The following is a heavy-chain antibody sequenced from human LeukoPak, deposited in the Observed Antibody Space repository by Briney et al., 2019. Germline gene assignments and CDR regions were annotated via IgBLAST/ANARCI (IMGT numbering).Heavy chain of an antibody. CDR3: ARNYDSSGWRYYFDY. Sequence: SGTLSLTCAVSGGSISSSNWWSWVRQPPGKGLEWIGEIYHSGSTNYNPSLKSRVTISVDKSKNQFSLKLSSVTAADTAVYYCARNYDSSGWRYYFDYWGQGTLVTVSS. V-gene: IGHV4-4*02. D-gene: IGHD3-22*01. CDR1: GGSISSSNW. J-gene: IGHJ4*02. CDR2: IYHSGST.